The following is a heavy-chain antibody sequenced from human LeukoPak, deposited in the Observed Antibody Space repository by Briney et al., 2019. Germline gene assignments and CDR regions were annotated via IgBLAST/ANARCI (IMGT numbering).Heavy chain of an antibody. Sequence: SETLSLTCTVSGGSISSSSYYWGWIRQPPGKGLEWIGSIYYSGSTYYNPSLKSRVTISVDTSKNQFSLKLSSVTAADTAFYYCEREGDILGATIDSWGQGTLVTVSS. J-gene: IGHJ4*02. V-gene: IGHV4-39*02. CDR1: GGSISSSSYY. D-gene: IGHD1-26*01. CDR3: EREGDILGATIDS. CDR2: IYYSGST.